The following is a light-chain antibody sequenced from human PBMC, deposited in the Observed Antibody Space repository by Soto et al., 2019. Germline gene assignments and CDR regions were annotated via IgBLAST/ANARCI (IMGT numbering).Light chain of an antibody. CDR1: QSVSSSY. CDR3: QQYGSSPRT. J-gene: IGKJ1*01. CDR2: GAS. Sequence: EIVLTQSPGTLSLSAGDSATLSCRGSQSVSSSYLAWYQQKTGQAPRLLIYGASSRATGIPDRFSGSGSGTDLNLTISRLEPEDFAVYYCQQYGSSPRTFGQGTKVDIK. V-gene: IGKV3-20*01.